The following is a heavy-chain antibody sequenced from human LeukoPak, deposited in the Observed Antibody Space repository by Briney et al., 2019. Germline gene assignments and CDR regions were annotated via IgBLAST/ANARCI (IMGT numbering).Heavy chain of an antibody. V-gene: IGHV3-7*01. CDR2: IKQDGSEK. CDR3: ARDYYDSSGYPDDYFDY. Sequence: GGSLRLSCAASGFTFSSYWMSWVRQAPGKGLEWVANIKQDGSEKYYVDSVKGRFTISRDNAKNSLYLQMNSLRAEDTAVYYCARDYYDSSGYPDDYFDYWGQGTLVTVSS. J-gene: IGHJ4*02. D-gene: IGHD3-22*01. CDR1: GFTFSSYW.